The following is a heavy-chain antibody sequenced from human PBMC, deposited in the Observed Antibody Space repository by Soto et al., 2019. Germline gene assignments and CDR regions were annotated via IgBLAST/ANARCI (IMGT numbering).Heavy chain of an antibody. J-gene: IGHJ3*02. Sequence: PGGSLRLSCAASGFTFSDAWMSWVRQAPGKGLEWLGRIKSKIGGGTTDYAASVKGRFAISRDDSRDTLYLDMNSLKTEDTAMYYCARVLYYYDSTGYYTDRGAFDIWGLGTMVTVSS. V-gene: IGHV3-15*01. CDR3: ARVLYYYDSTGYYTDRGAFDI. D-gene: IGHD3-22*01. CDR1: GFTFSDAW. CDR2: IKSKIGGGTT.